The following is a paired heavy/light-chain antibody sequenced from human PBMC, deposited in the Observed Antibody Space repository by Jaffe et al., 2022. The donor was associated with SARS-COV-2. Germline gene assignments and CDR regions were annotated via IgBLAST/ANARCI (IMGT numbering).Heavy chain of an antibody. J-gene: IGHJ4*02. CDR1: GFTFSSYG. D-gene: IGHD3-10*01. V-gene: IGHV3-30*03. Sequence: QVQLVESGGGVVQPGMSLRLSCAASGFTFSSYGIYWVRQAPGKGLEWVALISNDGSKKYYGDSVKGRFTLSRDNSKNTVHLQMNSLRAEDTALYYCAILLWFDNLYSGDPFDYWGQGTLVTVSS. CDR2: ISNDGSKK. CDR3: AILLWFDNLYSGDPFDY.
Light chain of an antibody. CDR3: QQYFNTPWT. CDR2: WAS. CDR1: QSVLYRSNNKNY. Sequence: DIVMTQSPDSLAVFLGERVTINCKSSQSVLYRSNNKNYLAWYQHKPGQPPKLLIYWASTRKSGVPDRFSGSGSGTDFTLTISSLQAEDVAVYYCQQYFNTPWTFGQGTKVEIK. J-gene: IGKJ1*01. V-gene: IGKV4-1*01.